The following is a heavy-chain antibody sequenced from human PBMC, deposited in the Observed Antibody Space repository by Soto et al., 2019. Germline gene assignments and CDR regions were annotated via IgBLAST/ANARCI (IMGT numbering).Heavy chain of an antibody. V-gene: IGHV4-4*07. CDR3: ARQTTFSSSWYDY. D-gene: IGHD6-13*01. Sequence: KTSETLSLTCTVSGGSISNYYWTWIRQPAGKGLEWIGRIYSSGTTNYNSSLKSRLTMSVDTSKNQFSLKLTSVTAADTAVYYCARQTTFSSSWYDYWGQGSLVTVSS. CDR1: GGSISNYY. CDR2: IYSSGTT. J-gene: IGHJ4*02.